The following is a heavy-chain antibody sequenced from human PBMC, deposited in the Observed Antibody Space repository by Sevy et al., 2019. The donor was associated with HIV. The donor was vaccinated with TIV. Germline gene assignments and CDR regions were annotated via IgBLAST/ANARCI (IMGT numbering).Heavy chain of an antibody. Sequence: SETLSLTCTVSGGSISSGGYYWSWLRQHPGKGLEWIGYIYYSGSTYYNPSLKSRVTISVDTSKNQFSLKLSSVTAADTAVYYCASDSYGSGSSIDLWGRGTLVTVSS. CDR3: ASDSYGSGSSIDL. J-gene: IGHJ2*01. D-gene: IGHD3-10*01. CDR1: GGSISSGGYY. V-gene: IGHV4-31*03. CDR2: IYYSGST.